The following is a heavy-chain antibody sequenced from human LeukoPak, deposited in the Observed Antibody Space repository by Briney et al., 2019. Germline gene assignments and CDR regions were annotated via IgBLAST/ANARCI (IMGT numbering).Heavy chain of an antibody. CDR1: GFTFSNYA. V-gene: IGHV3-30-3*01. D-gene: IGHD2-2*01. Sequence: GRSLRLSCAASGFTFSNYAMHWVRQAPGKGLEWVAVISYDGSDKYYADSVKGRFTISRDNSKNTLYLQMNSLRAEDTAVYYCAKGHCSSTSCYEDYFDYWGQGTLVTVSS. CDR3: AKGHCSSTSCYEDYFDY. J-gene: IGHJ4*02. CDR2: ISYDGSDK.